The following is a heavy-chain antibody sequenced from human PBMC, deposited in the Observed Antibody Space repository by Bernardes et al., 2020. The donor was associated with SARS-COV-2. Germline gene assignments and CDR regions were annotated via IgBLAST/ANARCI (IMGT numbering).Heavy chain of an antibody. CDR2: IYYSGST. CDR1: GGPISSSSYY. V-gene: IGHV4-39*01. D-gene: IGHD3-22*01. J-gene: IGHJ4*02. CDR3: ARRYYDSSGYFDY. Sequence: TLSLTCTVSGGPISSSSYYWGWIRQPPGKGLEWIGSIYYSGSTYYNPSLKSRVTISVDTSKNQFSLKLSSVTAADTAVYYCARRYYDSSGYFDYWGQGTLVTVSS.